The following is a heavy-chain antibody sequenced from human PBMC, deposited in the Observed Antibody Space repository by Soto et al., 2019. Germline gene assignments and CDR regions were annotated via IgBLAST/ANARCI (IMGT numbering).Heavy chain of an antibody. CDR3: ARDLGPAETYYYYGMDV. Sequence: GGSLRLSCAASGFTFSSYSMNWVRQAPGKGLEWVSSISSSSSYIYYADSVKGRFTISRDNAKNSLYLQMNSLRAEDTAVYYCARDLGPAETYYYYGMDVWGQGTTVTVSS. J-gene: IGHJ6*02. V-gene: IGHV3-21*01. CDR2: ISSSSSYI. D-gene: IGHD2-2*01. CDR1: GFTFSSYS.